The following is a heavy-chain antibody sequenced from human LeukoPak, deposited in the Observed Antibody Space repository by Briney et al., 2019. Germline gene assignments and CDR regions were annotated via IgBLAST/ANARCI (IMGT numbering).Heavy chain of an antibody. D-gene: IGHD1-26*01. CDR2: ISSSGSTI. CDR1: GFTFSDYY. CDR3: AKPQWELDSFDY. J-gene: IGHJ4*02. V-gene: IGHV3-11*01. Sequence: AGGSLRLSCAASGFTFSDYYMSWIRQAPGKGLEWVSYISSSGSTIYYADSVKGRFTISRDNAKNSLYLQMNSLRAEDTAVYYCAKPQWELDSFDYWGQGTLVTVSS.